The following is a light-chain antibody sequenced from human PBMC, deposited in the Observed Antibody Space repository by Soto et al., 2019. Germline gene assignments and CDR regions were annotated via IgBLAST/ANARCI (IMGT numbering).Light chain of an antibody. CDR3: QQRTNWPLT. CDR1: QSVGSS. CDR2: DPS. V-gene: IGKV3-11*01. J-gene: IGKJ4*01. Sequence: EIVLTQSPATLSLSPGERATLSCRASQSVGSSLAWYQQKPGQAPRLLFYDPSNRAAGVPARFSGSGSGTDFTLTISYLEPEDFASYYCQQRTNWPLTFGGGTKVEIK.